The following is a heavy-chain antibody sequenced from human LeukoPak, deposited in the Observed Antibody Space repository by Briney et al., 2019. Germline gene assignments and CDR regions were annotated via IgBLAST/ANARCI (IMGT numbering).Heavy chain of an antibody. Sequence: ASVKDSCKASVYTFTDYYIHWVRQAPGQGREWMGWINPNSGGTNYAQNFQGGVTMTGDTSTSTAYMELSRLRSDDTAVYYCARGNGVAATGNYWGQGTLVTVSS. CDR2: INPNSGGT. D-gene: IGHD1-1*01. V-gene: IGHV1-2*02. CDR3: ARGNGVAATGNY. J-gene: IGHJ4*02. CDR1: VYTFTDYY.